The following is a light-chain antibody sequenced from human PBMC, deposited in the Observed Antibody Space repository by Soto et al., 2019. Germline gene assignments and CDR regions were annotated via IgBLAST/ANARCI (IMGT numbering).Light chain of an antibody. CDR1: SSDVGSYNR. Sequence: QSVLTQPPSVSGSPGQSVTISCTGTSSDVGSYNRVSWYQQPPGTAPRLMIYEVTNRPSGVPDRFSGSKSGNTASLTISGLQAEDEADYYCSSYTTSSTFVLGTGTQLTVL. CDR3: SSYTTSSTFV. J-gene: IGLJ1*01. V-gene: IGLV2-18*02. CDR2: EVT.